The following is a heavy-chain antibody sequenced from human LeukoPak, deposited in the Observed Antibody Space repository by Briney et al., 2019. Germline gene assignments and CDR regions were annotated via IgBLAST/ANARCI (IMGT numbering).Heavy chain of an antibody. CDR2: ISSSSSTI. V-gene: IGHV3-48*01. Sequence: GGSLRLSCAASGFIFSSYSMNWVRQGPGKGLEWISYISSSSSTIYYADSARGRFTISRDNAKNSLYLQMNSLRADDTAVYYCARFPMGDSFDIWGQGTMVTVSS. CDR1: GFIFSSYS. D-gene: IGHD5-24*01. CDR3: ARFPMGDSFDI. J-gene: IGHJ3*02.